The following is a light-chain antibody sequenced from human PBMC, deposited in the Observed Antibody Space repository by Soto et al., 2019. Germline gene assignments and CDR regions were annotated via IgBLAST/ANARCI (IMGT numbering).Light chain of an antibody. Sequence: QSALTQPASVSGCPGQSITLSCTGTSGDLRSYNLVSWYQQHPGEAPKLLIYEVSKRPSGISDRFSGSKSGNTASLTISGLQPDDEGDYYCCSYAGYRGNVFGSGTKVTVL. CDR1: SGDLRSYNL. CDR3: CSYAGYRGNV. CDR2: EVS. J-gene: IGLJ1*01. V-gene: IGLV2-23*02.